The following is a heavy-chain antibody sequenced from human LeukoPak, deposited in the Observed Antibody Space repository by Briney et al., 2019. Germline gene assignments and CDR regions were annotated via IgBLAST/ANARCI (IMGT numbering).Heavy chain of an antibody. CDR1: GFTVSSNY. J-gene: IGHJ6*03. Sequence: GGSLRLSCAASGFTVSSNYMSWVRQAPGKGLEWVSVIYSGGSTYYADSVKGRFTISRDNANNFLYLQMNSLRAEETAVYYCARVAYADEGMDVWGKGTTVTVSS. CDR2: IYSGGST. V-gene: IGHV3-53*01. CDR3: ARVAYADEGMDV. D-gene: IGHD4-17*01.